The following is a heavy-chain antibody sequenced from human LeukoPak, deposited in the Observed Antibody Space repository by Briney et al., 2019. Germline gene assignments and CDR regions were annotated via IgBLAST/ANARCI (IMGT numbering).Heavy chain of an antibody. Sequence: SETLSLTCTVSGGSISSYYWSWIRQPPGKGLEWIGYIYYSGSTNYNPSLKSRVTISVDTSKNWFSLKLSSVTAADTAVYYCARVSSSWYFDYWGQGTLVTVSS. J-gene: IGHJ4*02. CDR3: ARVSSSWYFDY. CDR1: GGSISSYY. CDR2: IYYSGST. V-gene: IGHV4-59*01. D-gene: IGHD6-13*01.